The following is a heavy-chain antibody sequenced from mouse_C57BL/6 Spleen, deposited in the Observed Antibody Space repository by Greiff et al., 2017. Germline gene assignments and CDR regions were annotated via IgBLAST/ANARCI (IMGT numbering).Heavy chain of an antibody. CDR1: GYTFTSYW. D-gene: IGHD1-1*01. CDR2: IYPGSGST. J-gene: IGHJ3*01. V-gene: IGHV1-55*01. CDR3: ARWYYGSSYEFAY. Sequence: QVQLQQPGAELVKPGASVKMSCKASGYTFTSYWITWVKQRPGQGLEWIGDIYPGSGSTNYNEKFKSKATLTVDTSSSTAYMQLSSLTSEDSAVYYCARWYYGSSYEFAYWGQGTLVTVSA.